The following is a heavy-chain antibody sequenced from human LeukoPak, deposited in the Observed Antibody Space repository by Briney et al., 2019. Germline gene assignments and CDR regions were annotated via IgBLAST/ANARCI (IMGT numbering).Heavy chain of an antibody. J-gene: IGHJ3*02. V-gene: IGHV4-34*01. CDR1: GGSLSGYY. CDR2: INHSGST. Sequence: SETLSLTCAVYGGSLSGYYWCWIRPPPGKGLEWIGEINHSGSTNYNPSLKSRVTISVDTSKNQFSLNLSSVTAADTAVYYCARGCVTTVTTFPRGAFDIWGQGTMVTVSS. CDR3: ARGCVTTVTTFPRGAFDI. D-gene: IGHD4-17*01.